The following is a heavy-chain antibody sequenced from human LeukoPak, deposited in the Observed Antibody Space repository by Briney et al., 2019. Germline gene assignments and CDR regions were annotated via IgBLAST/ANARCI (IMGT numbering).Heavy chain of an antibody. CDR3: ARTGYSSGNDAFDI. CDR1: GGSIRSMSYY. CDR2: IYYSGST. V-gene: IGHV4-39*01. D-gene: IGHD6-19*01. J-gene: IGHJ3*02. Sequence: LETLSLTCTVSGGSIRSMSYYWGWIRQPPGKGLEWIGNIYYSGSTYHNPSLKSRVTISVDTSKNQFSLKLSSVTAADTAVYYCARTGYSSGNDAFDIWGQGTMVTVSS.